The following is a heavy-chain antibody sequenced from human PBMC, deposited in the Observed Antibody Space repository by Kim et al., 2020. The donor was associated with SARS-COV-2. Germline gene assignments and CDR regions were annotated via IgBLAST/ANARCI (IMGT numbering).Heavy chain of an antibody. J-gene: IGHJ4*02. CDR3: ARGRVTVVISALDY. D-gene: IGHD2-15*01. V-gene: IGHV4-31*02. Sequence: NPTLQSRHTIAVDKSKHQFSRKLSSVTAADTAVYYCARGRVTVVISALDYWGQGTLVTVSS.